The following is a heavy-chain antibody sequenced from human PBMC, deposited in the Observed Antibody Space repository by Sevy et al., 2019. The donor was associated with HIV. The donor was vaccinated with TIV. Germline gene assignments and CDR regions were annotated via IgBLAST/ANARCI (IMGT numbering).Heavy chain of an antibody. CDR3: ARRYFDL. CDR1: GFTFDMYW. Sequence: GGSLRLSCDASGFTFDMYWMQWVRQAPGKGLEWVANIRQDGNEIYYAASVRGRFTISRDNAKGSLYLQMNNLRVEDTATYYCARRYFDLWGQRTLVTASS. V-gene: IGHV3-7*03. CDR2: IRQDGNEI. J-gene: IGHJ4*02.